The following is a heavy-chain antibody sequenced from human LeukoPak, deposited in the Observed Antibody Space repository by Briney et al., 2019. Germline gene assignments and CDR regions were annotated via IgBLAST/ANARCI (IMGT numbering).Heavy chain of an antibody. CDR2: ISAYNGNT. CDR1: GYTFTGYY. J-gene: IGHJ4*02. Sequence: ASVKVSCKASGYTFTGYYMHWVRQAPGQGLEWMGWISAYNGNTNYAQKLQGRVTMTTDTSTSTAYMELRSLRSDDTAVYYCARVYYGSGSANDYWGQGTLVTVSS. V-gene: IGHV1-18*01. CDR3: ARVYYGSGSANDY. D-gene: IGHD3-10*01.